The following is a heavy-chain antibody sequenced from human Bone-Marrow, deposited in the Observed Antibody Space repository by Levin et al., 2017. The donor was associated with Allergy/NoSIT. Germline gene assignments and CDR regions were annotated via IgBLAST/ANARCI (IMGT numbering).Heavy chain of an antibody. V-gene: IGHV3-23*01. D-gene: IGHD5-18*01. Sequence: SCAASGFTFSSYAMSWVRQAPGKGLEWVSVITATEGNTYYADSVKGRLTISRDNSKNTVYLQMNSLRADDTAIYYCGKEGWKQEWPNFDYWGQGTVVIVSS. CDR2: ITATEGNT. J-gene: IGHJ4*02. CDR3: GKEGWKQEWPNFDY. CDR1: GFTFSSYA.